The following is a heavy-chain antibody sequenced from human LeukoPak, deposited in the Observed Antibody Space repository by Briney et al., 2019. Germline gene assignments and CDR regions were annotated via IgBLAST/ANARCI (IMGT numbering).Heavy chain of an antibody. CDR3: ARQVGATTLIDS. V-gene: IGHV4-39*01. CDR1: AGSISSRNHY. J-gene: IGHJ4*02. D-gene: IGHD1-26*01. Sequence: SETLSLTCTASAGSISSRNHYWGWIHQPPGKGLEWIGSIYLIGTNYSNPSLKSRVTISVDTSKNQLSLKLRSVTAADTALYYCARQVGATTLIDSWGQGTLVTVSS. CDR2: IYLIGTN.